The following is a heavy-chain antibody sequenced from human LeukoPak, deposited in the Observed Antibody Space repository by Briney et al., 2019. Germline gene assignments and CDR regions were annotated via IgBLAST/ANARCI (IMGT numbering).Heavy chain of an antibody. Sequence: GGSLRLSCAASGFTVSSNYMSWVRQAPGKGLEWVSIIYTGGTTYYADSVKGRFTISRDNSKNTVYLQMNSLGAEDTAVYYCARDSDYGETFDYWGQGTLVTVSS. CDR1: GFTVSSNY. V-gene: IGHV3-53*01. CDR3: ARDSDYGETFDY. D-gene: IGHD4-17*01. J-gene: IGHJ4*02. CDR2: IYTGGTT.